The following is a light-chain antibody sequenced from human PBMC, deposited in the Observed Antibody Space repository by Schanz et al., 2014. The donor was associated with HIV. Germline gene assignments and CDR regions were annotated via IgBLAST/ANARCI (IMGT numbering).Light chain of an antibody. J-gene: IGLJ2*01. CDR2: EVI. CDR1: SSDVGGYNH. CDR3: CSYAGTSTLVV. Sequence: QSALTQPPSASGSPGQSVTISCTGTSSDVGGYNHVSWYQQHPGKAPKLMIYEVIKRPSGVSNRFSGSKSGNTASLTFSGLQAEDEADYYCCSYAGTSTLVVFGGGTKLTVL. V-gene: IGLV2-23*02.